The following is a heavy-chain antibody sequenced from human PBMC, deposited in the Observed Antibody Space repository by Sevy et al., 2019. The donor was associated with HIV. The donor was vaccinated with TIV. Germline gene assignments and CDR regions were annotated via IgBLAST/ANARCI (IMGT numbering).Heavy chain of an antibody. J-gene: IGHJ6*02. CDR2: IYPGDSDT. D-gene: IGHD1-1*01. V-gene: IGHV5-51*01. CDR3: AGGARGTLPSYYYYTMDV. Sequence: GESLKISCKGSGYSFSDYWVGWVRQMPGKGLEWMGIIYPGDSDTTYSPAFQGQVTISADKSISTAYLQWSSLKASDTAFYYCAGGARGTLPSYYYYTMDVWGQGTTVTVSS. CDR1: GYSFSDYW.